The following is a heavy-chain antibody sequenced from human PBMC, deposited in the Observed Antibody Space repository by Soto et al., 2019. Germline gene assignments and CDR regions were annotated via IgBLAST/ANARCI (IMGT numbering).Heavy chain of an antibody. CDR3: ARGSTVPNPLYFDY. V-gene: IGHV3-21*01. J-gene: IGHJ4*02. CDR2: ISSSSSYI. D-gene: IGHD4-17*01. Sequence: LRLSCAASGFTFSSYSMNWVRQAPGKGLEWVSSISSSSSYIYYADSVKGRFTISRDNAKNSLYLQMNSLRAEDTAVYYCARGSTVPNPLYFDYWGQGTLVTDS. CDR1: GFTFSSYS.